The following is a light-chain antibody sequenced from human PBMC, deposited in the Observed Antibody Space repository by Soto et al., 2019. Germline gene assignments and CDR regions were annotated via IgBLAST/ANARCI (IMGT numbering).Light chain of an antibody. CDR3: QQYNNWPRT. Sequence: EIVMTQSPATLSVSPGERATLSCRASQSVSSNLAWYQQKPDQAPRHLIYGASTRATGIPARFSGSGSGTEFIITISSLQSEDFSVYYCQQYNNWPRTFGQGTKVEIK. J-gene: IGKJ1*01. CDR1: QSVSSN. V-gene: IGKV3-15*01. CDR2: GAS.